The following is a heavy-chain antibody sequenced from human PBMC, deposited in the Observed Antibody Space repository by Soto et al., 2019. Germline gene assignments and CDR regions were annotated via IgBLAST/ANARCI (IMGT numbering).Heavy chain of an antibody. CDR2: IYYSGST. D-gene: IGHD6-6*01. Sequence: QVQLQESGPGLVKPSQTLSLTCTVSGGSISSGGYFWSWIRQHPGKGLEWIGFIYYSGSTYYNPSLNSRVTISVAPSQNQFSLKLTSVTAADTAVYYCAREGAAPYYYYGMDVWDQGTTVTVSS. V-gene: IGHV4-31*03. J-gene: IGHJ6*02. CDR1: GGSISSGGYF. CDR3: AREGAAPYYYYGMDV.